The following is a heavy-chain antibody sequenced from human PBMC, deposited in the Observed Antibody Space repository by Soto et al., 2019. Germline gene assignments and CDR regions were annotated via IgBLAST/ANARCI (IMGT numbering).Heavy chain of an antibody. CDR1: GYTFTGYY. J-gene: IGHJ6*02. Sequence: ASVKVSCKASGYTFTGYYMHWVRQAPGQGLEWMGWINPNSGGTNYAQKFQGWVTMTRDTSISKAYMELSRLRSDDTAVYYCARDTTYSGYDYYYYGTDVWAQGTTVTVSS. CDR3: ARDTTYSGYDYYYYGTDV. CDR2: INPNSGGT. V-gene: IGHV1-2*04. D-gene: IGHD5-12*01.